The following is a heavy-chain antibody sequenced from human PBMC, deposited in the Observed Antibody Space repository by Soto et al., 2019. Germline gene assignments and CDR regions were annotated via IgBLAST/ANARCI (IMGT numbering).Heavy chain of an antibody. J-gene: IGHJ4*02. CDR2: ISYDGNTK. CDR1: GFIFSGYA. Sequence: QVQLVESGGGVVQPGRSLRLSCAASGFIFSGYAMHWVGQAPGKGLEWVAVISYDGNTKYYADSVKGRFTVSRDNSKNTLYVQMNNLSAEDPAMYYCAKETSAYEIDYWGQGTLVTVSS. CDR3: AKETSAYEIDY. D-gene: IGHD5-12*01. V-gene: IGHV3-30-3*01.